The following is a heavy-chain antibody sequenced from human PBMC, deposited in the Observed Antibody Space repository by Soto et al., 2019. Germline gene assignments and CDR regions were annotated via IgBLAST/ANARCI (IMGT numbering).Heavy chain of an antibody. D-gene: IGHD3-22*01. CDR1: GYTFTGYY. V-gene: IGHV1-2*02. Sequence: ASVKVSCKASGYTFTGYYMHWVRQAPGQGLEWMGWINPNSGGTNYAQKFQGRVTMTRDTSISTAYMELSRLRSDDTAVYYCAREGALNTYYYDSSGPTNWFDPWGQGTLVTVPQ. CDR3: AREGALNTYYYDSSGPTNWFDP. CDR2: INPNSGGT. J-gene: IGHJ5*02.